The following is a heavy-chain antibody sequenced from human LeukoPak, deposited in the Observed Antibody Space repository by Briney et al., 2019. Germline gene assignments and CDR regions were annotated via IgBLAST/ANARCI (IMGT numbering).Heavy chain of an antibody. CDR1: GGSLSGYY. V-gene: IGHV4-34*01. J-gene: IGHJ4*02. CDR2: INHSGIT. CDR3: VRARVGFGDLFGRRHFDQ. Sequence: SEPLSLTCAVYGGSLSGYYWSWIRQPPEKGLEWMGEINHSGITNYNPSLKSRVTMSTDTSKNQFSLRVTSVTAADTAVYYCVRARVGFGDLFGRRHFDQWGQGTLVTVSS. D-gene: IGHD3-10*01.